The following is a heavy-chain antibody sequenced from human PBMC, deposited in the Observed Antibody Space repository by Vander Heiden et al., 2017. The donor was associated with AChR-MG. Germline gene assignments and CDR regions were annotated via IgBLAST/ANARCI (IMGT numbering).Heavy chain of an antibody. CDR1: GYTFTSYD. CDR2: MNPNSGNT. V-gene: IGHV1-8*01. D-gene: IGHD3-22*01. J-gene: IGHJ4*02. Sequence: QVQLVQSGAEVKKPGASVKVSCKASGYTFTSYDINWVRQAAGQELEWMGWMNPNSGNTGYAQKCQGRVTMTRNTSISTAYMELSSLRSEDTAVYYCARSAYYYDSSGYYHVYWGQGTLVTVSS. CDR3: ARSAYYYDSSGYYHVY.